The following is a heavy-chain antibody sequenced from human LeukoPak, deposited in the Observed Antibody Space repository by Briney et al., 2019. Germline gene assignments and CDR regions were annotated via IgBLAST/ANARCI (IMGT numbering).Heavy chain of an antibody. J-gene: IGHJ4*02. V-gene: IGHV1-18*01. D-gene: IGHD1-7*01. CDR1: GYTFTIYG. CDR2: INVYSGNT. Sequence: GASVKVSCKASGYTFTIYGISWMRQAPGHGPEWMGWINVYSGNTNNAQKVQGRVTMTTDTSTSTAYMELRGLISDDTAIYYCARDLGAVGTVDYWGQGTLVTVSS. CDR3: ARDLGAVGTVDY.